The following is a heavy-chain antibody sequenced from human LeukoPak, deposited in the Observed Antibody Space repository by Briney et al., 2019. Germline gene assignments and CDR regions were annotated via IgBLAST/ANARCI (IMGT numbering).Heavy chain of an antibody. CDR3: ASGNEFDY. CDR1: GFIFSNYW. CDR2: IKQDGSES. J-gene: IGHJ4*02. D-gene: IGHD1-26*01. Sequence: TGGSLRLSCAASGFIFSNYWMSWVRQGPGKGLEWVANIKQDGSESYYVDSVMGRFTISRDNAKNSRYLQMNSLRPEDTAVYYCASGNEFDYWGQGTLVAVSS. V-gene: IGHV3-7*01.